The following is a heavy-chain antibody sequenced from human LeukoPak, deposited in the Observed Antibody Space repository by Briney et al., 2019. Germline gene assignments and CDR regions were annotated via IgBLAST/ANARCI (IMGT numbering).Heavy chain of an antibody. CDR3: AKDVIAPGVHYFDY. CDR1: GFTFSSYG. CDR2: ISYDGSNK. J-gene: IGHJ4*02. D-gene: IGHD6-13*01. Sequence: GGSLRLSCAASGFTFSSYGMHWVRQAPGKGLEWVAVISYDGSNKYYADSVKGRFTISRDNSKNTVYLQMNSLRAEDTAVYFCAKDVIAPGVHYFDYWGQGTLVTVSS. V-gene: IGHV3-30*18.